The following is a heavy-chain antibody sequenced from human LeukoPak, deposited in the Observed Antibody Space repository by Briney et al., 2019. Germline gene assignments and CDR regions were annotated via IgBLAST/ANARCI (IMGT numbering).Heavy chain of an antibody. Sequence: NPSGTLSLTCAVSGGSISSSNWWSWVRQPPGKGLEWIGEIYHSGSTNYNPSLKSRVTISVDKSKNQFSLKLSSVTAADTAVYYCARAGAGATLNWFDPWGQGTLVTVSS. J-gene: IGHJ5*02. CDR3: ARAGAGATLNWFDP. D-gene: IGHD1-26*01. CDR1: GGSISSSNW. V-gene: IGHV4-4*02. CDR2: IYHSGST.